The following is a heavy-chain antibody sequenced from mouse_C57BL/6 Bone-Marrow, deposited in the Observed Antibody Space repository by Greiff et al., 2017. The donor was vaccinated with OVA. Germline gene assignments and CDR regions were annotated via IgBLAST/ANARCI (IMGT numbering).Heavy chain of an antibody. CDR2: INPGSGGT. CDR3: ASGKLYYDYASWFAY. D-gene: IGHD2-4*01. CDR1: GYAFTNYL. J-gene: IGHJ3*01. Sequence: VQLQQSGAELVRPGTSVKVSCKASGYAFTNYLIEWVKQRPGQGLEWIGVINPGSGGTNYNEKFKGKATLTADKSSSTAYMQLSSLTSEDSAVYFCASGKLYYDYASWFAYWGQGTLVTVSA. V-gene: IGHV1-54*01.